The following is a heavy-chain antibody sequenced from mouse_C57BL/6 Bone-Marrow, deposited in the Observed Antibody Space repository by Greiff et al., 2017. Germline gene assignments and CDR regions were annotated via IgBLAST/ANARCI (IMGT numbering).Heavy chain of an antibody. CDR1: GYSFTGYY. Sequence: EVKLVESGPELVKPGASVKISCKASGYSFTGYYMNWVKQSPEKSLEWIGEINPSTGGTTYNQKFKAKATLTVDKSSSTAYMQLKSLTSEDSAVYYCARGDYDYEGWFAYWGQGTLVTVSA. J-gene: IGHJ3*01. D-gene: IGHD2-4*01. V-gene: IGHV1-42*01. CDR2: INPSTGGT. CDR3: ARGDYDYEGWFAY.